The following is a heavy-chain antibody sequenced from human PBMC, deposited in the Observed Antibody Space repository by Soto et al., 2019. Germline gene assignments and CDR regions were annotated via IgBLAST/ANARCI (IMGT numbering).Heavy chain of an antibody. D-gene: IGHD1-7*01. CDR3: ARQMTGTTAFDY. CDR1: SGSISTSNW. CDR2: VYHSGST. J-gene: IGHJ4*02. Sequence: QVQLQESGPGLVKPSGTLSLTCAVSSGSISTSNWWIWVRQPPGKEPEWIGEVYHSGSTNYNPSLKSRLTMSVDKSKHHFSLNLSSVTAADTAVYFFARQMTGTTAFDYWGQGTLVTVSS. V-gene: IGHV4-4*02.